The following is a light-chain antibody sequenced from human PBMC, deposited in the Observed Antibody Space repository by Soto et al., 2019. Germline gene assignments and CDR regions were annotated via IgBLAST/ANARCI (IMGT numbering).Light chain of an antibody. Sequence: QSALTQPPSASGSPGQSVTISCTGTSSDVGGYNYVSWYQQHPGKAPKLIIYEVSKRPSGVPGRFSGSKSGNTASLTVSGLQAEDEAAYYCTSYAGSDNFVFGTGTKLTVL. J-gene: IGLJ1*01. CDR2: EVS. CDR1: SSDVGGYNY. V-gene: IGLV2-8*01. CDR3: TSYAGSDNFV.